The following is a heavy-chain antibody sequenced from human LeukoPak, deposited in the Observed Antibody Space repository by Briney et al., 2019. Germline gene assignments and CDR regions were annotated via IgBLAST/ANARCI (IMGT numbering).Heavy chain of an antibody. V-gene: IGHV1-3*01. CDR2: INAGNGNT. Sequence: ASVKVSCTASGYTFTSYAMHWVRQAPGQRLEWMGWINAGNGNTKYSQKFQGRVTITRDTSASTAYMELSSLRSDDTAVYYCATSIAARPIFPIYGMDVWGQGTTVTVSS. J-gene: IGHJ6*02. D-gene: IGHD6-6*01. CDR3: ATSIAARPIFPIYGMDV. CDR1: GYTFTSYA.